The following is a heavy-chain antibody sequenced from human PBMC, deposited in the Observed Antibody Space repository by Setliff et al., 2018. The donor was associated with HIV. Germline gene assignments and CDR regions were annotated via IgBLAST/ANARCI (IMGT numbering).Heavy chain of an antibody. Sequence: SETLSLTCVVYGGSFSGYYLSWVRQPPGKGLEWIGEISHSGTTTYNPSLKSRVTISIDTSKNQFSLKLSSVTAADTAVYYCARPDRGSWYSWFDPWGQGTLVTVSS. D-gene: IGHD6-13*01. CDR2: ISHSGTT. V-gene: IGHV4-34*01. CDR1: GGSFSGYY. CDR3: ARPDRGSWYSWFDP. J-gene: IGHJ5*02.